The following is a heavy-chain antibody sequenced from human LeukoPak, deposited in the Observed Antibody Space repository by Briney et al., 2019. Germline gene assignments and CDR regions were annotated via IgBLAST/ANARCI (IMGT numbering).Heavy chain of an antibody. CDR2: INPSGGST. D-gene: IGHD5-18*01. CDR3: ARGGQPGTAKEDFDY. J-gene: IGHJ4*02. V-gene: IGHV1-46*01. Sequence: GASVKVSCKASGYTFTSYYMHWVRQAPGQGLEWMGIINPSGGSTSYAQKFQGRVTMTRDTSTSTVYMELSSLRSEDTAVYYCARGGQPGTAKEDFDYWGQGTLVTVSS. CDR1: GYTFTSYY.